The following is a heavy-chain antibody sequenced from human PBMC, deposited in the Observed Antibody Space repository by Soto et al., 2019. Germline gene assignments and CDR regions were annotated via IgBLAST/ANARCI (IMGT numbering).Heavy chain of an antibody. CDR3: AREGYYYDSSGYYYFDY. CDR1: GGTFSSYA. V-gene: IGHV1-69*01. D-gene: IGHD3-22*01. Sequence: QVQLVQSGAEVKKPGSSVKVSCKASGGTFSSYAISWVRQAPGQGLEWMGGIIPIFGTANYAQKFQGRVTITADESTSTAHMELSSLRSEDTAVYYCAREGYYYDSSGYYYFDYWGQGTLVTVSS. J-gene: IGHJ4*02. CDR2: IIPIFGTA.